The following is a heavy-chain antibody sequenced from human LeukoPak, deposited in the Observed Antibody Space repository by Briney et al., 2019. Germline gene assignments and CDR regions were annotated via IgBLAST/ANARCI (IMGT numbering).Heavy chain of an antibody. CDR3: TRDSSSGWYTPREPFDP. V-gene: IGHV1-18*01. J-gene: IGHJ5*02. CDR1: GYTFSIYG. CDR2: ISVYNGNT. D-gene: IGHD6-19*01. Sequence: ASVKVSCKASGYTFSIYGFSWVRQAPGQGLEWMGWISVYNGNTNYAQKFQGRLTMTTDTSTSTAHMELRSLRSDDTAVYYCTRDSSSGWYTPREPFDPWGQGTLVTVSS.